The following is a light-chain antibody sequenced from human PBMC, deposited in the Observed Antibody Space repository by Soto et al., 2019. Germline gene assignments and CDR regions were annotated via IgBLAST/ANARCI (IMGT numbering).Light chain of an antibody. Sequence: QAVVTQPPSASETPGQRVTISCSGSSSNIGSKTVNWYQQLPGTAPKLLIYSNNQRPSGVPDRFSGSKSGTSASLAISGVQSDDEADYYCAAWDDSLKGYVFGTGTKLTVL. J-gene: IGLJ1*01. V-gene: IGLV1-44*01. CDR2: SNN. CDR3: AAWDDSLKGYV. CDR1: SSNIGSKT.